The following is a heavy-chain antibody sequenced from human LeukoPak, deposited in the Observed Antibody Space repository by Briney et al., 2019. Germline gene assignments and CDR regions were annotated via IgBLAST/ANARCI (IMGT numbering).Heavy chain of an antibody. CDR2: INHSGST. D-gene: IGHD4-17*01. Sequence: SETLSLTCAVYGGSFSGYYWSWIRQPPGKGLEWLGEINHSGSTNYNPSLKSRVTISVDTSKNQFSLKLTSVTAADTAVYYCTRDTGTTGEVKFDPWGQGTLVTVSS. CDR3: TRDTGTTGEVKFDP. V-gene: IGHV4-34*01. CDR1: GGSFSGYY. J-gene: IGHJ5*02.